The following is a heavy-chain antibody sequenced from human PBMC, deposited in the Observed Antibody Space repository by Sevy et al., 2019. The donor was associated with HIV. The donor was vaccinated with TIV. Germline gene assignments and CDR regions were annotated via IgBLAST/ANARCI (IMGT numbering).Heavy chain of an antibody. J-gene: IGHJ6*02. CDR2: IFTTSTYV. D-gene: IGHD3-10*01. CDR1: GFTFSSYT. V-gene: IGHV3-21*01. Sequence: GGSLRLSCAASGFTFSSYTMNWVRQAPGKGLDWVSSIFTTSTYVYYADSVKGRFTISGDNAKNSLFLQVNSLRAEDTAVYYCARDSGEGYYAMDVWGQGTTVTVSS. CDR3: ARDSGEGYYAMDV.